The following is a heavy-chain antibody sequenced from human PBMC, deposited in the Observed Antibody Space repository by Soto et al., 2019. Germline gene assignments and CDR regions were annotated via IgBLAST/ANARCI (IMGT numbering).Heavy chain of an antibody. J-gene: IGHJ5*02. Sequence: GASVKVSCKASGYTFTSYGISWVRQAPGQGLEWMGWISAYNGNTNYAQKLQGRVTMTTDTSTSTAYMELRSLRSDDTAVYYCARVIGNWNYQSLNWFDPWGHGTLVTVSS. CDR2: ISAYNGNT. CDR3: ARVIGNWNYQSLNWFDP. V-gene: IGHV1-18*01. D-gene: IGHD1-7*01. CDR1: GYTFTSYG.